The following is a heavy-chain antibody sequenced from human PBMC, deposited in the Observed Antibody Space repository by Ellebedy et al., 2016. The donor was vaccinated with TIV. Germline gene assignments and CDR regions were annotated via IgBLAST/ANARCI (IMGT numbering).Heavy chain of an antibody. Sequence: PGGSLRLSCAASGFTFTSDWMSWVRQAPGKGLEWVANIKQDGSETHYVDSVKGRFIISRDNAKNSVFLQLNSLRAEDTAVYYCARQAWLGNWGQGTLVTVSS. CDR3: ARQAWLGN. V-gene: IGHV3-7*03. CDR2: IKQDGSET. D-gene: IGHD6-19*01. J-gene: IGHJ4*02. CDR1: GFTFTSDW.